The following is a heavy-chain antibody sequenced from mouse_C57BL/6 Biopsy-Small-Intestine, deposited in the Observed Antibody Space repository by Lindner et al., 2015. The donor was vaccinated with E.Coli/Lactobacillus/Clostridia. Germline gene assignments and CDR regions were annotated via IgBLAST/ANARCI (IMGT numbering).Heavy chain of an antibody. CDR2: IYPGDGDT. CDR3: APAYYSNWYFDV. D-gene: IGHD2-5*01. Sequence: VQLQESGAELVKPGASVKLSCKASGYAFSSSWMNWVKQRPGKGLEWIGRIYPGDGDTHYNGKFKGKATLTADESSSTIYMQLSSLTSEDSAVYFCAPAYYSNWYFDVWGTGTTVTVSS. CDR1: GYAFSSSW. V-gene: IGHV1-82*01. J-gene: IGHJ1*03.